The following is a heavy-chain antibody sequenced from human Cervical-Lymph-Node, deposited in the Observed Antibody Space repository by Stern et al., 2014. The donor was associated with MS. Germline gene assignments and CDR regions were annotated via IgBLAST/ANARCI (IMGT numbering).Heavy chain of an antibody. Sequence: QVQLVESGPGLVKPSETLSLTCSVSGGSMSGYYWSWIRQPPGKGLEWIGYISYTGSTTYNPSLKSRVTISADTPQNPLSLTLASVTAADTAVYYCARMTQLLRSDCDPWGRGTLVIVSS. CDR1: GGSMSGYY. J-gene: IGHJ5*02. CDR2: ISYTGST. CDR3: ARMTQLLRSDCDP. V-gene: IGHV4-59*08. D-gene: IGHD4-17*01.